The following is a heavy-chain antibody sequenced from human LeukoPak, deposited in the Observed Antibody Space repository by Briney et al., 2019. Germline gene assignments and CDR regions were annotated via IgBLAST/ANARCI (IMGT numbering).Heavy chain of an antibody. CDR3: ARDPTRDGYNYGKFDY. D-gene: IGHD5-24*01. V-gene: IGHV3-66*01. Sequence: GGSLRLSCAASGFTFSSYGMHWVRQAPGKGLEWVSVIYSGGSTYYADSVKGRFTISRHNSKNTLYLQMNSLRAEDTAVYYCARDPTRDGYNYGKFDYWGQGTLVTVSS. J-gene: IGHJ4*02. CDR1: GFTFSSYG. CDR2: IYSGGST.